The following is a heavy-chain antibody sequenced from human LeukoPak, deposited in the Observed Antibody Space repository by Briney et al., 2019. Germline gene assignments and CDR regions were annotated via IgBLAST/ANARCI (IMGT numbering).Heavy chain of an antibody. Sequence: SPSETLSLTCSVSGGSVSSSSDYWGWVRQPPGKGLEWIGSIYYSGSTYYNPSLKSRVTISVDTSKNQFSLKLSSVTAADTAVYYCARDQGSIILGYFYYWGQGTLVTVSS. D-gene: IGHD1-14*01. V-gene: IGHV4-39*07. CDR3: ARDQGSIILGYFYY. J-gene: IGHJ4*02. CDR2: IYYSGST. CDR1: GGSVSSSSDY.